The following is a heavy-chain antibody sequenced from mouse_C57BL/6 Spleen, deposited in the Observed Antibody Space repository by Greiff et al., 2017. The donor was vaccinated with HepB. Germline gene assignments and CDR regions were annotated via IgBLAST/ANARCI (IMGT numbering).Heavy chain of an antibody. V-gene: IGHV5-4*03. D-gene: IGHD1-1*01. J-gene: IGHJ2*01. CDR3: ARGDYGSLYYFDY. CDR2: ISDGGSYT. Sequence: EVNVVESGGGLVKPGGSLKLSCAASGFTFSSYAMSWVRQTPEKRLEWVATISDGGSYTYYPDNVKGRFTISRDNAKNNLYLQMSHLKSEDTAMYYCARGDYGSLYYFDYWGQGTTLTVSS. CDR1: GFTFSSYA.